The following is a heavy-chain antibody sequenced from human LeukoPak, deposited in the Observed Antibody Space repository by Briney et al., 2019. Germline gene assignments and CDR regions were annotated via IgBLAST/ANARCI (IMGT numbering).Heavy chain of an antibody. Sequence: PGGSLRLSCAASGFTFSSYAMSWVRQAPGKGLEWVSAISASDGSTYYADSVKGRFTISRDNSKNTLYLQMSSLRAEDTALFFCARGYCNNASCYWYFDLWGRGTLVTVSS. V-gene: IGHV3-23*01. J-gene: IGHJ2*01. D-gene: IGHD2-2*01. CDR1: GFTFSSYA. CDR2: ISASDGST. CDR3: ARGYCNNASCYWYFDL.